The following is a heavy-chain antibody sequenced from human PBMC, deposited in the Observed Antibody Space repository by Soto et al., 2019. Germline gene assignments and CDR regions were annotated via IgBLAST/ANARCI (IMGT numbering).Heavy chain of an antibody. Sequence: ASVKVSCKASGYTFSSYGISWVRQAPGQGLEWMGWITAYSDNTNYAQKLQGRVTMTTHTSTSTAYMELRSLRSDDTAVYYCARVTAPGCDEYYYDRSAYDCKFAFDIWG. CDR3: ARVTAPGCDEYYYDRSAYDCKFAFDI. CDR1: GYTFSSYG. V-gene: IGHV1-18*01. D-gene: IGHD3-22*01. CDR2: ITAYSDNT. J-gene: IGHJ3*02.